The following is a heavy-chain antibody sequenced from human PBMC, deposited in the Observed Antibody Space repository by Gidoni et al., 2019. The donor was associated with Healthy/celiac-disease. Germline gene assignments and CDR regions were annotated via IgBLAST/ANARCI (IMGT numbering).Heavy chain of an antibody. V-gene: IGHV1-18*01. Sequence: QVHLVQSGAEVKKPGASVKVSCKASVYTFTSYGISWVRQAPGQGLEWMGWISAYNGNTNYAQKLQGRVTMTTDTSTSTAYMELRSLRSDDTAVYYCARYTPYYYDSSGYYADYWGQGTLVTVSS. J-gene: IGHJ4*02. CDR1: VYTFTSYG. CDR2: ISAYNGNT. D-gene: IGHD3-22*01. CDR3: ARYTPYYYDSSGYYADY.